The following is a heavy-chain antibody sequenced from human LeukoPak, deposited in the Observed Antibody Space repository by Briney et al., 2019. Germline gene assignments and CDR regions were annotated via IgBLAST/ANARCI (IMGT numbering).Heavy chain of an antibody. CDR2: ISWNSNSI. D-gene: IGHD1-26*01. CDR3: ARVPKWSDYFDC. Sequence: HTGRSLRLSCAASGFTFDNYAMHWVRQAPGKGLEWVSGISWNSNSIGYADSVKGRFTISRDDAANSLYLQMNSLRGEDTGVYYCARVPKWSDYFDCWGQGTLVIVSS. V-gene: IGHV3-9*01. CDR1: GFTFDNYA. J-gene: IGHJ4*02.